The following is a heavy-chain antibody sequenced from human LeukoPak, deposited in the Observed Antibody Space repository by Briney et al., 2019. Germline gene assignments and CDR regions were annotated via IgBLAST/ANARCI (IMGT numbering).Heavy chain of an antibody. D-gene: IGHD4-23*01. CDR2: VSGSGGST. CDR3: AKHLSAVVTWDAFDI. V-gene: IGHV3-23*01. J-gene: IGHJ3*02. Sequence: GGSLRLSCAASGFTFSSHAMSWVRQAPGKGLEWVSGVSGSGGSTYYADSVKGRFTISRDNSKNTLYPQMNGLRAEDTAVYYCAKHLSAVVTWDAFDIWGQGTMVTVSS. CDR1: GFTFSSHA.